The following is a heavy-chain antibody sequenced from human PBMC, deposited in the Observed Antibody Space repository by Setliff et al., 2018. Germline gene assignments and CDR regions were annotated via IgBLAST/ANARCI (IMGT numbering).Heavy chain of an antibody. CDR1: GFSLTTSGTC. Sequence: SGPTLVNPTQTLTLTCTFSGFSLTTSGTCVTWIRQPPGKALEWLTRIDWDGDKYYNTSLRTRLTLSKDTSKNQVFLTMTNMDPVDTATYYCARSRYELPHYYFDYWGQGILVTVSS. CDR2: IDWDGDK. D-gene: IGHD1-7*01. V-gene: IGHV2-70*11. CDR3: ARSRYELPHYYFDY. J-gene: IGHJ4*02.